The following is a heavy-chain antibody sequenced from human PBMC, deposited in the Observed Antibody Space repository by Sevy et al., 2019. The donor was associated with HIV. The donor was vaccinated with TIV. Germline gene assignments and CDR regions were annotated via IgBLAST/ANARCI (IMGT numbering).Heavy chain of an antibody. D-gene: IGHD2-21*01. CDR3: ARAGGVCYSKNECWFVS. CDR1: GFTFSAYS. V-gene: IGHV3-48*01. Sequence: GGSLRLSCAASGFTFSAYSMNWVRQAPGKGLEWVSYISSSSGTIYYADSVKGKFTMSRDNAKSSLYLKMNGLGAEDTAVYYCARAGGVCYSKNECWFVSWGQGTLVTVSS. CDR2: ISSSSGTI. J-gene: IGHJ5*01.